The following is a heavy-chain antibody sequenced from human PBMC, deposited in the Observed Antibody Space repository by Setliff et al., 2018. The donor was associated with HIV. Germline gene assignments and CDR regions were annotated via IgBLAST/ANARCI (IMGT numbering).Heavy chain of an antibody. CDR1: GYTFPNYG. V-gene: IGHV1-18*01. J-gene: IGHJ6*03. CDR2: ISAYTANT. CDR3: ASRSYGSSDYYYYMDV. Sequence: ASVKVSCKASGYTFPNYGITWVRQAPGQGLEWMGWISAYTANTNYAQNLQGRVTLTTDTSTSTAYMELRSLRSDDTAVYYCASRSYGSSDYYYYMDVWGKGTTVTVSS. D-gene: IGHD5-18*01.